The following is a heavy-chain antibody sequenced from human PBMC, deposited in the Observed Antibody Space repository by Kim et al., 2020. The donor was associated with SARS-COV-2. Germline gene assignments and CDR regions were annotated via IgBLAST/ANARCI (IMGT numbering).Heavy chain of an antibody. CDR2: INPSGGST. V-gene: IGHV1-46*01. J-gene: IGHJ4*02. CDR3: ARVRVSLVRRRHYGDYPFDY. CDR1: GYTFTSYY. Sequence: ASVKVSCKASGYTFTSYYMHWVRQAPGQGLEWMGIINPSGGSTSYAQKFQGRVTMTRDTSTSTVYMELSSLRSEDTAVYYCARVRVSLVRRRHYGDYPFDYWGQGTLVTVSS. D-gene: IGHD4-17*01.